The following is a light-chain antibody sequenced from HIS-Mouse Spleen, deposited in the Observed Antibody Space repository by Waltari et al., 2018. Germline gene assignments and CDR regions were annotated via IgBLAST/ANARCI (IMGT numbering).Light chain of an antibody. CDR2: EDS. J-gene: IGLJ2*01. V-gene: IGLV3-10*01. Sequence: SYELTQQPSVSVSPGQTARITCPGDALPKKYTNWYQQKSGQAPVLVIYEDSKRPSGIPERFSGSSSGTMATLTISGAQVEDEADYYCYSTDSSGNHRVFGGGTKLTVL. CDR1: ALPKKY. CDR3: YSTDSSGNHRV.